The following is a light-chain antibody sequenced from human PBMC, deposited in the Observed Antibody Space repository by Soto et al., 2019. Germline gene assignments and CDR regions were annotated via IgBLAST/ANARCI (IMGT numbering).Light chain of an antibody. J-gene: IGLJ2*01. V-gene: IGLV2-14*01. CDR3: SSYTSTSTLVV. Sequence: ALTQPASVSGSPGQSITISCTGTSSDVGGYNYVSWYQQHPGKAPKLMIYDVSDRPSGVSNRFSGSKSGNTASLTISGLQAEDEADYYCSSYTSTSTLVVFGGGTQLTVL. CDR1: SSDVGGYNY. CDR2: DVS.